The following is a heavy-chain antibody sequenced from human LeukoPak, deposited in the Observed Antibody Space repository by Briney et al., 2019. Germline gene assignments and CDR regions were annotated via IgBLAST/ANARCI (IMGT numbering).Heavy chain of an antibody. CDR1: GFTFSSYW. J-gene: IGHJ4*02. CDR2: IKQDGSEK. D-gene: IGHD2/OR15-2a*01. CDR3: AKVVAGNIDYYFDY. V-gene: IGHV3-7*03. Sequence: HPGGSLRLSCAASGFTFSSYWMSWVRQAPGKGLEWVANIKQDGSEKYYVDSVKGRFTISRDNAKNSLYLQMNSLRVEHTAVYYCAKVVAGNIDYYFDYWGQGILVAVSS.